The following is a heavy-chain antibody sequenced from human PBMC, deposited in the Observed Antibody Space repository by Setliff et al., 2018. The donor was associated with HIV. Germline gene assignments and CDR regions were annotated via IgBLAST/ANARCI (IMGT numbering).Heavy chain of an antibody. CDR3: ARGHCSGTNCYGVDYYGMDV. J-gene: IGHJ6*02. CDR1: GASVNSHY. Sequence: SETLSLTCTVSGASVNSHYWAWIRQPPGKGLEWIGSLYYSGNTNYNPSLKSRVSMSVDKSKNQFSVKLTSVTAADTAVYYCARGHCSGTNCYGVDYYGMDVWGQGTTVT. D-gene: IGHD2-2*01. CDR2: LYYSGNT. V-gene: IGHV4-59*02.